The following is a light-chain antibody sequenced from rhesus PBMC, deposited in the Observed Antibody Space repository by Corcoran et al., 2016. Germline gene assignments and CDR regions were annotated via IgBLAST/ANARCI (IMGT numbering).Light chain of an antibody. Sequence: DIQMSQSPSSLSASVGDRVTITCRASQGISSYLTWYQQKPGKAPKLLIYYANSLASGVPSRFSGSGSGTEFTLTISSLQPEDFATYYCQQGNSNPRTFGQGTKVEIK. CDR2: YAN. J-gene: IGKJ1*01. CDR1: QGISSY. V-gene: IGKV1-32*02. CDR3: QQGNSNPRT.